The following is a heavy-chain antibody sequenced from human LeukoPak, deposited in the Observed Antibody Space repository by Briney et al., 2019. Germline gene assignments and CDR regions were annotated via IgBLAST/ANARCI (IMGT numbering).Heavy chain of an antibody. D-gene: IGHD3-10*01. CDR3: ARVNYYGSGSFDY. CDR2: IIPIHNIA. V-gene: IGHV1-69*04. Sequence: SVKVSCKASGGTFSSYAISWVRQAPGQGLEWMGRIIPIHNIANYAQKFQGRVTITRDTSASTAYMELSSLRSEDTAVYYCARVNYYGSGSFDYWGQGTLVTVSS. J-gene: IGHJ4*02. CDR1: GGTFSSYA.